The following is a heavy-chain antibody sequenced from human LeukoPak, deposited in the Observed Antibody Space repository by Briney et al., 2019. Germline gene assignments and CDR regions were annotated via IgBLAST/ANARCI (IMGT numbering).Heavy chain of an antibody. Sequence: ASVKVSCKACGYTFTSYGISWVRQAPGQGLEWMGWISAYNGNTNYAQKLQGRVTMTTDTSTSTAYMELRSLRSDDTAVYYCARAPYCSGGSCYSGDFDYWGQGTLVTVSS. CDR3: ARAPYCSGGSCYSGDFDY. D-gene: IGHD2-15*01. V-gene: IGHV1-18*01. CDR1: GYTFTSYG. CDR2: ISAYNGNT. J-gene: IGHJ4*02.